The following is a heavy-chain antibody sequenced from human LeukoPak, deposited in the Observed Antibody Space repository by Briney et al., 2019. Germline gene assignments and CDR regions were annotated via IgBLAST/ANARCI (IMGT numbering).Heavy chain of an antibody. CDR2: INPNSGGT. Sequence: GASAKVSCKASGYTFTGYYMHWVRQAPGQGLEWMGWINPNSGGTNYAQKFQGRVTMTRDTSISTAYMELSRLRSDDTAVYYCARGGYSSGSFPYYMDVWGKGTTVTISS. J-gene: IGHJ6*03. V-gene: IGHV1-2*02. CDR1: GYTFTGYY. CDR3: ARGGYSSGSFPYYMDV. D-gene: IGHD6-19*01.